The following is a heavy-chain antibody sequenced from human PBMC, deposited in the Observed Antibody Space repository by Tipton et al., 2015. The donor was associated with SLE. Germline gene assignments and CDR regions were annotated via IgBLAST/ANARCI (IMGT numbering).Heavy chain of an antibody. D-gene: IGHD3-3*01. CDR3: AREPRSGYRDY. CDR1: GGSISSYY. J-gene: IGHJ4*02. V-gene: IGHV4-59*12. Sequence: TLSLTCTVSGGSISSYYWSWIRQPPGKGLEWIGYIYYSGSTIHNPSLKSRVTMSVDTSKNQFSLKLSSVTAADTAVYYCAREPRSGYRDYWGQGTLVIVSS. CDR2: IYYSGST.